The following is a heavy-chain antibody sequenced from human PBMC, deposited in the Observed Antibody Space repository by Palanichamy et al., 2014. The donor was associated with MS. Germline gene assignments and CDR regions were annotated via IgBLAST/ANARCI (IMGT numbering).Heavy chain of an antibody. CDR1: GFSISGGDF. CDR2: ISHSLNL. Sequence: QVQLQESGPGLVKPSETLSLTRAVSGFSISGGDFWDWIRQPPGKGLEWIGSISHSLNLYYNPSLRGRLSISMDASQNHFFLNLMSATAADTAIYYCARRPLSWFDPWGQGILVTVSS. V-gene: IGHV4-38-2*01. J-gene: IGHJ5*02. CDR3: ARRPLSWFDP.